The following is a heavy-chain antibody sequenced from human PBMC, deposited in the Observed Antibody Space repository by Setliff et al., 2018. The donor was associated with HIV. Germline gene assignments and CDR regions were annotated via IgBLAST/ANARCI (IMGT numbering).Heavy chain of an antibody. Sequence: SETLSLTCSVSGGSITSGGYYWSWIRQHPGKGLEWIGRIYTSGTTNYNPSLRTRVIISVDTSNQFSLKLSSVTAADAAVYYCARSPSYRSSWEYYFDYWGQGILVTVSS. CDR1: GGSITSGGYY. D-gene: IGHD6-13*01. V-gene: IGHV4-61*02. J-gene: IGHJ4*02. CDR2: IYTSGTT. CDR3: ARSPSYRSSWEYYFDY.